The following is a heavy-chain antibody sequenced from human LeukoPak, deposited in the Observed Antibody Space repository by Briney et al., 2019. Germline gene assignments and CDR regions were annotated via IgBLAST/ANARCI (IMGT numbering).Heavy chain of an antibody. D-gene: IGHD3-10*01. J-gene: IGHJ4*02. Sequence: PGGSGRLSCSASRFSLSSYNMHWVRQAPGKGLEFVSGVSSDWGTTDYADSARDRFTISRDNSKNTLYLQMSSLRAEDTAIYYCVRGLYGLGWDYWGTGTLVTVSS. CDR3: VRGLYGLGWDY. CDR1: RFSLSSYN. CDR2: VSSDWGTT. V-gene: IGHV3-64D*06.